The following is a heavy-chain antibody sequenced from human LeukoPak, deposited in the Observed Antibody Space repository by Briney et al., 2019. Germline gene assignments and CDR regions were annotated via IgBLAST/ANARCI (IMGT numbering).Heavy chain of an antibody. Sequence: SETPSLTCAVYGGSFSGYYWSWIRQPPGKGLEWIGEINHSGSTNYNPSLKSRVTISVDTSKNQFSLKLSSVTAADTAVYYCARAPLHLDYWGQGTLVTVSS. V-gene: IGHV4-34*01. CDR3: ARAPLHLDY. J-gene: IGHJ4*02. CDR1: GGSFSGYY. CDR2: INHSGST.